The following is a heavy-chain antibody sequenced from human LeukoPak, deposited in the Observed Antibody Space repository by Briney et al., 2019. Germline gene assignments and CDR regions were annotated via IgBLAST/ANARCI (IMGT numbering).Heavy chain of an antibody. Sequence: SETLSLTCTVSGGSISNFWSWIRQPPGKGLEWIGYIYYSGSTTYNPSLKSRVIMSVDTSKSQFSLRLSSVTAADTAVYFCARGRVSSSTWYSTYYSYFYMDVWGKGTTVTVSS. V-gene: IGHV4-59*01. D-gene: IGHD1-1*01. CDR2: IYYSGST. CDR1: GGSISNF. CDR3: ARGRVSSSTWYSTYYSYFYMDV. J-gene: IGHJ6*03.